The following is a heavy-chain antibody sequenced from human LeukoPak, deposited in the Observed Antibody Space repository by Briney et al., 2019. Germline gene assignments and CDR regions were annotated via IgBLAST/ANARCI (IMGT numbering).Heavy chain of an antibody. CDR2: SDPEDGQT. V-gene: IGHV1-24*01. D-gene: IGHD1-26*01. J-gene: IGHJ3*02. CDR1: GRTLSELS. Sequence: GASVKVSCKLSGRTLSELSIHWVRQVPEKGLEWMGGSDPEDGQTIYSQKFQGRVTMTEDTFTDTAYMELSSLGSEDTAIYYCVTDSGSYFRLDAFDIWGPGTLVTVSS. CDR3: VTDSGSYFRLDAFDI.